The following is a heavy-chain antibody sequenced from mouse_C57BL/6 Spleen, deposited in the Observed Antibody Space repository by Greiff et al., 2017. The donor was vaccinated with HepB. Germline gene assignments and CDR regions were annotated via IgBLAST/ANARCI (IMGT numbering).Heavy chain of an antibody. CDR2: ISGGGGNT. CDR3: ARRGYYYGSIYPYYFYY. Sequence: EVHLVESGGGLVKPGGSLKLSCAASGFTFSSYTMSWVRQTPEKRLEWVATISGGGGNTYYPDSVKGRFTISRDNAKNTLYLQMSRLRSEETALYYCARRGYYYGSIYPYYFYYLGQGTPLTVSS. D-gene: IGHD1-1*01. CDR1: GFTFSSYT. J-gene: IGHJ2*01. V-gene: IGHV5-9*01.